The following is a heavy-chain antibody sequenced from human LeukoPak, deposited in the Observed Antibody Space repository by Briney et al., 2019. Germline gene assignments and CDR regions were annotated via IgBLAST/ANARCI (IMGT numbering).Heavy chain of an antibody. V-gene: IGHV4-34*01. D-gene: IGHD2-15*01. J-gene: IGHJ3*02. Sequence: PSESLSLTCAVHGGSFSGYYWSWIRQPPGKGLEWIGEINHSGSTNYNPSLKSRVTISVDTSKNQFSLKLNSVTAADTAVYYCARGRRKLVVVAATAPAFDIWGQGTMVTASS. CDR2: INHSGST. CDR1: GGSFSGYY. CDR3: ARGRRKLVVVAATAPAFDI.